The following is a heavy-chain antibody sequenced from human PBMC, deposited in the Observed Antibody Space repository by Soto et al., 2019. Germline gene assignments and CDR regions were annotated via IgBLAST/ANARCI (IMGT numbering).Heavy chain of an antibody. CDR2: IYYSGST. Sequence: QVQLQESGPGLVKPSETLSLTCTVSGGSISRYYWSWIRQPPGKGLEWIGYIYYSGSTKYNPSLKSRVHIPLGTSKNQFSLNLTPVTAADTAMYYCARGGWELLLGDIWGRGTMVTGSS. CDR3: ARGGWELLLGDI. V-gene: IGHV4-59*01. D-gene: IGHD1-26*01. CDR1: GGSISRYY. J-gene: IGHJ3*02.